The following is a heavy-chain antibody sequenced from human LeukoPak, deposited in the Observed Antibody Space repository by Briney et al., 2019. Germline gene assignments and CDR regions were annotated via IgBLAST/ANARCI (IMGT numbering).Heavy chain of an antibody. J-gene: IGHJ5*02. CDR1: GGSFSGYY. D-gene: IGHD3-10*01. V-gene: IGHV4-34*01. CDR2: INHSGST. Sequence: KSSETLSLTCAVYGGSFSGYYWSWIRQPPGKGLEWIGEINHSGSTNYNPSLKSRVTISVDTSKNQFSLKLSSVTAADTAVYYCARGLTMVRGAHWFDPWGQGTLVTVSS. CDR3: ARGLTMVRGAHWFDP.